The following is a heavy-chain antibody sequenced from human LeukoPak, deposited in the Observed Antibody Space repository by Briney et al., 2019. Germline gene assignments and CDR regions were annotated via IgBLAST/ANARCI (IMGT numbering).Heavy chain of an antibody. D-gene: IGHD3-10*01. J-gene: IGHJ4*02. Sequence: PGGSLRLSCTASGSTFNNYAMHWVRQAPGKGLDWVAAISYGGTKKFYADSVKGRFTISRDNSRDTLYLQMNSLGGDDTALYYCARDRGSDADYYASGTYYNWGQGTLVTVSS. CDR1: GSTFNNYA. CDR2: ISYGGTKK. V-gene: IGHV3-30*04. CDR3: ARDRGSDADYYASGTYYN.